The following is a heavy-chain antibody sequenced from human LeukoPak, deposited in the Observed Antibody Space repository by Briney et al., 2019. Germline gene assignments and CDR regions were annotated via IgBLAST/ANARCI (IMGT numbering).Heavy chain of an antibody. Sequence: SETLSLTCSVSNGSISNYYWSWIRQPPGKGLEWIGYVYYSGSTKYNSSLNSRVTISVDTSQNEISLKLTSVTAADAAVYYCARDGYNFFDYWGQGTPVTVSP. J-gene: IGHJ4*02. D-gene: IGHD5-24*01. V-gene: IGHV4-59*01. CDR2: VYYSGST. CDR1: NGSISNYY. CDR3: ARDGYNFFDY.